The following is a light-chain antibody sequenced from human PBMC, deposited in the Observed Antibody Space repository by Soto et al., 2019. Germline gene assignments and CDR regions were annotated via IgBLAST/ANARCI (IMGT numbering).Light chain of an antibody. Sequence: QSALTQPPSASGSPGQSVTISCTGTSSDVGGNNYVSWFQQHPGKAPKIIIYEVSKRPSGVPDRVSGSKSGNTASLTVSGLQAEDEAEYYCSSNVGSNIVVFGGGTKLTVL. J-gene: IGLJ2*01. CDR2: EVS. CDR1: SSDVGGNNY. V-gene: IGLV2-8*01. CDR3: SSNVGSNIVV.